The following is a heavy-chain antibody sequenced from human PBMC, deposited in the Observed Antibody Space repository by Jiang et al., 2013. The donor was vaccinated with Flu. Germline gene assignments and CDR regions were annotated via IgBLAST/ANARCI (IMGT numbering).Heavy chain of an antibody. J-gene: IGHJ5*02. CDR3: AKDGWELLGPVWIDL. D-gene: IGHD1-26*01. CDR2: IRYDGMNI. V-gene: IGHV3-30*02. Sequence: GKGLEWVTFIRYDGMNIYYRDSVKGRFTISGDNSKNTVDLQMNNLRDEDTAVYYCAKDGWELLGPVWIDLWGQGTLVTVSS.